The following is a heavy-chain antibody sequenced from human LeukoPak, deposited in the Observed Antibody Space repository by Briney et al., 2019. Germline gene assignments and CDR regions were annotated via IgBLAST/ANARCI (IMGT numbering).Heavy chain of an antibody. CDR2: IIPIFGTA. J-gene: IGHJ5*02. V-gene: IGHV1-69*05. D-gene: IGHD1-26*01. Sequence: ASVKLSCKASGGTFSSYAISWVRQAPGQGLEWMGRIIPIFGTANYAQKFQGRVTITTDESTSTAYMELSSRRSEDTGVYYCAREGVWELPNWFDPWGQGTLVTVSS. CDR1: GGTFSSYA. CDR3: AREGVWELPNWFDP.